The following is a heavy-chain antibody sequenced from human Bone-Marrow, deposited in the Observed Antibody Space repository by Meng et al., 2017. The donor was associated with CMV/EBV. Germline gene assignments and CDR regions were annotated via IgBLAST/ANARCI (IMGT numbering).Heavy chain of an antibody. CDR2: IYYSGST. CDR1: GGSISSSSYY. J-gene: IGHJ5*02. Sequence: SETLSLTCTVSGGSISSSSYYWGWIRQPPGKGLEWIGSIYYSGSTYYNPSLKSRVTISVDTSKNQFSLKLSSVTAADTAVYYCASSVAMVSWFDPWGQGTLVTVSS. V-gene: IGHV4-39*01. CDR3: ASSVAMVSWFDP. D-gene: IGHD5-12*01.